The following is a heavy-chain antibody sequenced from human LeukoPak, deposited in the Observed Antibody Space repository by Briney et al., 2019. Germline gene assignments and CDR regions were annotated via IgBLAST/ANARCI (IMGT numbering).Heavy chain of an antibody. CDR3: ARGATATTWYYYGMDV. D-gene: IGHD1-1*01. CDR1: GGTFSSYA. CDR2: IFPIFGTA. V-gene: IGHV1-69*13. J-gene: IGHJ6*02. Sequence: SVKVSCKASGGTFSSYAISWVRQAPGQGLEWMGVIFPIFGTANYAQKFQGRVTITEDEATGTAYMELSSLESDDTAVYYCARGATATTWYYYGMDVWGQGATVIVSS.